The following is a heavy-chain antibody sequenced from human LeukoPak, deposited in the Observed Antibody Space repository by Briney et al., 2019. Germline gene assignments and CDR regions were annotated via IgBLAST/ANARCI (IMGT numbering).Heavy chain of an antibody. V-gene: IGHV4-34*01. D-gene: IGHD3-10*01. J-gene: IGHJ6*03. CDR2: INHSGST. CDR1: GGSFSGYY. Sequence: TPSETLSLTCAVYGGSFSGYYWSWIRQPPGKGLEGIGEINHSGSTNYNPSLKSRVTISVDTSKNQFSLKLSPVTAADTAVYYCASYKGGSGRYYKIEARYYHMDVWGKGTTVTISS. CDR3: ASYKGGSGRYYKIEARYYHMDV.